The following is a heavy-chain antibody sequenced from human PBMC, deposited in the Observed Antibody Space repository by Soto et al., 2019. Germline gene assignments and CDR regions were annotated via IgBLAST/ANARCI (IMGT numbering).Heavy chain of an antibody. CDR1: GYVFANYW. V-gene: IGHV5-10-1*01. D-gene: IGHD3-16*01. J-gene: IGHJ3*01. Sequence: GEALKISCQGSGYVFANYWIARVRQKPGKGLEWMGAIDPKDSKTNYSPSLQGHVTISTDKSVNYAYLQWSSLQASDTAMYYFTRHFRPWGFFDFWDKGKVVTLS. CDR3: TRHFRPWGFFDF. CDR2: IDPKDSKT.